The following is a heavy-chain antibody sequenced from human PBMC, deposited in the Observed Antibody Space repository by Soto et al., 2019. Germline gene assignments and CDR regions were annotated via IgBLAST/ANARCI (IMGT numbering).Heavy chain of an antibody. D-gene: IGHD5-12*01. CDR3: ANDGYNSFDY. V-gene: IGHV3-23*01. Sequence: LRLSCAASGFTFSSYAMSWVRQAPGKGLEWVSTISGGGASTYYADSVKGRFTISRDNSKNTLYLQVNSLRAEDTAVYYCANDGYNSFDYWGQGTLVTVSS. CDR2: ISGGGAST. CDR1: GFTFSSYA. J-gene: IGHJ4*02.